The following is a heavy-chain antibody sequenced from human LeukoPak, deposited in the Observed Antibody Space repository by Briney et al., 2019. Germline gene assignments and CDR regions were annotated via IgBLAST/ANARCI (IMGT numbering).Heavy chain of an antibody. CDR1: GYTFTGYY. D-gene: IGHD4-17*01. Sequence: ASVKVSCKASGYTFTGYYMHWVRQAPGQGLEWMGWINPNSGGTNYAQKFQGRVTMTRDTSISTAYMELSRLRSDDTAVYYCAKSSGTVTDRWFDPWGQGTLVTVSS. CDR2: INPNSGGT. J-gene: IGHJ5*02. V-gene: IGHV1-2*02. CDR3: AKSSGTVTDRWFDP.